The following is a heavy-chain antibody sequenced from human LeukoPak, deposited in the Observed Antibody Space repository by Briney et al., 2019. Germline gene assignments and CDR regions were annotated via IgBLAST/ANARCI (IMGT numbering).Heavy chain of an antibody. D-gene: IGHD6-19*01. CDR3: ARDSGGYYWVDP. J-gene: IGHJ5*02. CDR2: IYHSGTT. CDR1: GYSFSSGYF. Sequence: SETLSLTCTVSGYSFSSGYFWGWIRQPPGKGLEWIGSIYHSGTTYYNPSLTSRVTISVDTSKNQFSLELSSVTAADTAVYYCARDSGGYYWVDPWGQGTLVTVSS. V-gene: IGHV4-38-2*02.